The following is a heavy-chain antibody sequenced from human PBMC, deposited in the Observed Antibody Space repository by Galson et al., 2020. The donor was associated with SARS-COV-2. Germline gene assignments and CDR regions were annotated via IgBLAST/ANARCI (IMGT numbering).Heavy chain of an antibody. CDR2: MNPHSGNT. J-gene: IGHJ4*02. CDR3: ARGTQPRSGYFYDH. D-gene: IGHD3-3*01. Sequence: ASVPVSCKASGYSFTNYDIHWVRQAPGQGVEWMGWMNPHSGNTDYAQRFHGRVTMTRDTSTNTAYMELNSLTSDNTAVYFCARGTQPRSGYFYDHWGQGTLVTVSS. CDR1: GYSFTNYD. V-gene: IGHV1-8*01.